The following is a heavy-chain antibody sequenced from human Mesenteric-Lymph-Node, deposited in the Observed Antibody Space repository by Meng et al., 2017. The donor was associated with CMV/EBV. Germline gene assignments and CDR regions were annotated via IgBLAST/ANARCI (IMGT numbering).Heavy chain of an antibody. CDR3: ARELKPYGMDV. V-gene: IGHV3-7*03. CDR2: IKQDGSEK. CDR1: GFTFSSYW. Sequence: GESLKISCAASGFTFSSYWMSWVRQAPGKGLEWVANIKQDGSEKYYVDSVKGRFTISRDNAKNSLYLQMNTLRAEDTALYYCARELKPYGMDVWGQGTAVTVSS. J-gene: IGHJ6*02.